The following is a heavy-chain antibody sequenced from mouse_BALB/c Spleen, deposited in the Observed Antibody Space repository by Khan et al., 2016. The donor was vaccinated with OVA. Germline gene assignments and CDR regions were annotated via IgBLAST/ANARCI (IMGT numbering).Heavy chain of an antibody. V-gene: IGHV5-6*01. Sequence: EVELVESGGDLVKPGGSLKLSCAASGFTFSTYGMSWVRQTPDKRLEWVATVSSGGHYTYYPDTVKGRFTISRDNAKNTLYLQMSSLKSEDTAMFYSAEIAYYYDSEGFAYWGQGTLVTVSA. J-gene: IGHJ3*01. CDR1: GFTFSTYG. CDR2: VSSGGHYT. D-gene: IGHD1-1*01. CDR3: AEIAYYYDSEGFAY.